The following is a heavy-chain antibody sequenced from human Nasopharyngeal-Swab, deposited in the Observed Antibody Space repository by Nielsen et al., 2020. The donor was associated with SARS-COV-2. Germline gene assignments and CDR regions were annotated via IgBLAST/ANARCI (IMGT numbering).Heavy chain of an antibody. CDR2: ISGSGGST. D-gene: IGHD2-8*01. CDR1: GFTFSSYA. J-gene: IGHJ3*02. CDR3: VKDGYCTNGVCGFDAFDI. V-gene: IGHV3-23*01. Sequence: GESLKISCAASGFTFSSYAMSWVRQAPGKGLEWVSAISGSGGSTYYADPVKGRFTISRDNSKNTLYLQMNSLRAEDTALYYCVKDGYCTNGVCGFDAFDIWGRGTMVTVSS.